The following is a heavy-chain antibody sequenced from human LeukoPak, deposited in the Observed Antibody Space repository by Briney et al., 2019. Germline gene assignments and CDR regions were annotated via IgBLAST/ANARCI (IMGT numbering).Heavy chain of an antibody. CDR2: INPNSGGT. CDR1: GYTFTGYY. V-gene: IGHV1-2*02. D-gene: IGHD6-13*01. Sequence: ASVKVSCKASGYTFTGYYMHWVRQAPGRGLEWMGWINPNSGGTNYAQKLQGRVTMTTDTSTSTAYMELRSLRSDDTAVYYCARIISISSSWYGGLGYWGQGTLVTVSS. J-gene: IGHJ4*02. CDR3: ARIISISSSWYGGLGY.